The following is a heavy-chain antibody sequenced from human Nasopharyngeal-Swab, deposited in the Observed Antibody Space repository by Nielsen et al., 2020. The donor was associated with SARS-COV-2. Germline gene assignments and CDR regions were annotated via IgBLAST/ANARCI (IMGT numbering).Heavy chain of an antibody. CDR2: MNPNSGNT. J-gene: IGHJ6*02. D-gene: IGHD3-22*01. CDR3: ARSDRSGYYLYYYGMDV. Sequence: WVRQAPGQGLEWMGWMNPNSGNTGYAQKFQGRVTMTRNTSISTAYMELSSLRSKDTAVYYCARSDRSGYYLYYYGMDVWGQGTTVTVSS. V-gene: IGHV1-8*01.